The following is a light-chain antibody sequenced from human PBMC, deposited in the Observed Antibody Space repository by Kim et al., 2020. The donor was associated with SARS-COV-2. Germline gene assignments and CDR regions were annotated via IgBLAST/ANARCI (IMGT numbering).Light chain of an antibody. Sequence: QSALTQPRSVSGSPGQSVTISCTGTSSDVGGYNYVSWYQQHPGKAPKLMIYDVTERPSGVPDRFSASKSGNTASLTISGLQAEDEADYYCCSYAGSPPYVFGTGPRSPS. J-gene: IGLJ1*01. V-gene: IGLV2-11*01. CDR3: CSYAGSPPYV. CDR1: SSDVGGYNY. CDR2: DVT.